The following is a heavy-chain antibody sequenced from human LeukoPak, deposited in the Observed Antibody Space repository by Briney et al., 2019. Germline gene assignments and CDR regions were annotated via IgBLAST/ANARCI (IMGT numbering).Heavy chain of an antibody. V-gene: IGHV3-23*01. CDR1: GFTFSDYA. CDR2: ISGSDSST. J-gene: IGHJ4*02. D-gene: IGHD3-10*01. Sequence: PGGSLRLSCAASGFTFSDYAMSWVRQAPGKGLEWVSVISGSDSSTNYADSVKGRFTIPRDNSKNTLYLQLNSLRVEDTAVYYCAKDHTIVRGVISHFDYWGQGALVTVSS. CDR3: AKDHTIVRGVISHFDY.